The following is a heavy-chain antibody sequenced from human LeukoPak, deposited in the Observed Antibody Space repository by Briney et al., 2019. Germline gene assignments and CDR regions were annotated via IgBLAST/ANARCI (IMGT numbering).Heavy chain of an antibody. D-gene: IGHD3-22*01. Sequence: PGGSLRLSCAASGFTVSSNYMSWVRQAPGKGLEWVSVIYSGGSTYYADSVKGRFTISRDNSRNTLYLQMNSLKTEDTAVYYCTTEVVNDYWGQGTLVTVSS. CDR2: IYSGGST. CDR3: TTEVVNDY. V-gene: IGHV3-66*01. CDR1: GFTVSSNY. J-gene: IGHJ4*02.